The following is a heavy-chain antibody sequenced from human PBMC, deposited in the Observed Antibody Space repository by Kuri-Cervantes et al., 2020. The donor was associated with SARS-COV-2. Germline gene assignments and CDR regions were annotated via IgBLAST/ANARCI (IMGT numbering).Heavy chain of an antibody. D-gene: IGHD6-25*01. CDR1: GGSISSYY. V-gene: IGHV4-59*01. Sequence: SETLSLTCTVSGGSISSYYWSWIRQPPGKGLEWIGYIYYSGSTNYNPSLKSRVTISVDTSKNQFSLKLSSVTAADTAVYYCARGLTQRSAYYYYYMDVWGKGTTVTVSS. J-gene: IGHJ6*03. CDR3: ARGLTQRSAYYYYYMDV. CDR2: IYYSGST.